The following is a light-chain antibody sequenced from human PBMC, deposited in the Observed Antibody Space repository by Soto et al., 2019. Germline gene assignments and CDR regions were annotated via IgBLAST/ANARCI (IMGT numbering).Light chain of an antibody. CDR3: QQYKNGWT. Sequence: IVMTQSPATLSVSPGERATLSCRASQSLGGSLAWYQQKPGQAPRLLIYGASTRVTGIPARFSGSGSGTEFTPTISRLQSEDFAVYYCQQYKNGWTFGQGTKVEIK. CDR2: GAS. J-gene: IGKJ1*01. CDR1: QSLGGS. V-gene: IGKV3-15*01.